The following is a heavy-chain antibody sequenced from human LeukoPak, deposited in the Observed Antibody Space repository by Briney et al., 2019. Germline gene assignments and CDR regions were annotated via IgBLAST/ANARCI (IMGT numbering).Heavy chain of an antibody. CDR3: ARSGSYYGDSFDY. Sequence: GASLKVSCKASGYTFTDDYIHWVRQAPGQGLEWMGWINPNSGGTDYAQKFQGRVTMTRDTSISTAYMELSRLRSDDTAVYSCARSGSYYGDSFDYWGQGTLVTVSS. V-gene: IGHV1-2*02. J-gene: IGHJ4*02. D-gene: IGHD3-10*01. CDR1: GYTFTDDY. CDR2: INPNSGGT.